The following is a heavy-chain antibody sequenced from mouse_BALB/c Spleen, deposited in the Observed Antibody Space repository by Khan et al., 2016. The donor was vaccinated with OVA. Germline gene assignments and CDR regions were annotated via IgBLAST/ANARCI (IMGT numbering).Heavy chain of an antibody. Sequence: EVQLQESEPDLVKPGASVKLSCKASGYSFTLYYMSWVKQSHGKSLEWIGRVNPNTDNINYNQEFKGKAILTVDKSSNTAYMELRSLTSEDSAVYFCARGYDFFASWGQGTLVTVSA. V-gene: IGHV1-26*01. CDR2: VNPNTDNI. D-gene: IGHD2-14*01. CDR1: GYSFTLYY. CDR3: ARGYDFFAS. J-gene: IGHJ3*01.